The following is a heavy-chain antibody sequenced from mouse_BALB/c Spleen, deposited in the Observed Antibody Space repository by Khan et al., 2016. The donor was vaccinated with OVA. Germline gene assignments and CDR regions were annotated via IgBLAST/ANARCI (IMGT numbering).Heavy chain of an antibody. J-gene: IGHJ3*01. CDR3: TRLAYYYDREGFAY. CDR2: VSTGGSYT. CDR1: GFTFSTYG. D-gene: IGHD1-1*01. V-gene: IGHV5-6*01. Sequence: EVELVESGGDLVKPGGSLKLSCVASGFTFSTYGMSWVRQTPDKRLEWVATVSTGGSYTYYPDSVKGRFPISRDNAKNTLYLQMSSLKSEDTAMFYCTRLAYYYDREGFAYWGQGTLVTVSA.